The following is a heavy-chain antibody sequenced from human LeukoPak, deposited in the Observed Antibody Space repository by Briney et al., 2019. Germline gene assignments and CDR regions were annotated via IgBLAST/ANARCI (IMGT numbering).Heavy chain of an antibody. CDR1: GDSININNYY. J-gene: IGHJ3*02. Sequence: NPSETLSLTCTVSGDSININNYYWGWIRQPPGKELEWIGSIYYSGSTYYNPSLKSRVTISVDMSKNHFSLKLSSVTAADTAVYYCARVDTPSIAAFYDAFDIWGQGTMVTVSS. D-gene: IGHD6-6*01. CDR3: ARVDTPSIAAFYDAFDI. CDR2: IYYSGST. V-gene: IGHV4-39*07.